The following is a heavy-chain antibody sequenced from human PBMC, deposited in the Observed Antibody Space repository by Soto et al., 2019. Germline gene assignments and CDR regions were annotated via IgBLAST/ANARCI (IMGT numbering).Heavy chain of an antibody. Sequence: GGSLRLSCAASGFTFSSYSMNWVRQAPGKGLEWVSSISGSSSYIYYADSVKGRFTISRDNAKNSLYLQMNSLRAEDTAVYYCARDRELEPFDYWGQGTLVTVSS. V-gene: IGHV3-21*01. D-gene: IGHD1-1*01. J-gene: IGHJ4*02. CDR1: GFTFSSYS. CDR3: ARDRELEPFDY. CDR2: ISGSSSYI.